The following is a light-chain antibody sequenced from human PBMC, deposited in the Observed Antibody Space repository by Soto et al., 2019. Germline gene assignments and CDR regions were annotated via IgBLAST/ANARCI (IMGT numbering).Light chain of an antibody. Sequence: AIRMTQSPSSLSASTGDRVTITCRASQGISNWLAWYQQRPGKAPKLLVYGASTLQSGVPSRFSGSGSGTDFTLTISGPQSEDFATYYCQHYKNYPWTFGQGTKVEVK. CDR3: QHYKNYPWT. J-gene: IGKJ1*01. CDR2: GAS. CDR1: QGISNW. V-gene: IGKV1-8*01.